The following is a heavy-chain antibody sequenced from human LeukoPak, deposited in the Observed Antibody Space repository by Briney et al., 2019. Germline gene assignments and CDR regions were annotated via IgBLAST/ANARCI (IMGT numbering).Heavy chain of an antibody. CDR2: INPSGGST. J-gene: IGHJ3*02. V-gene: IGHV1-46*01. Sequence: ASVKVSCKAPGYTFPSYYIHWVRQAPGQGLEGMGIINPSGGSTGYAQKFQGRVTMTRDTSTSTVYMELSSLRPEDTAVYYCARDAVITMIVVVSGRAFDIWGQGTMVTVSS. D-gene: IGHD3-22*01. CDR3: ARDAVITMIVVVSGRAFDI. CDR1: GYTFPSYY.